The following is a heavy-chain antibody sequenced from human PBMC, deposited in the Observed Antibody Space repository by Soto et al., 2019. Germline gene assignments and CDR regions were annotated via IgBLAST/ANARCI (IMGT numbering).Heavy chain of an antibody. V-gene: IGHV4-30-4*01. D-gene: IGHD3-10*01. J-gene: IGHJ5*02. Sequence: SEPLSLTCTVSGGSISSGDYSWSWIRQPPGKGLECIAYIYSNGSAYYNPSLKSRVIVLVDTSRNQFSLTLRYVTAADTAVYYCARDTGSGPSWFDPWGHGTLVTVSS. CDR1: GGSISSGDYS. CDR2: IYSNGSA. CDR3: ARDTGSGPSWFDP.